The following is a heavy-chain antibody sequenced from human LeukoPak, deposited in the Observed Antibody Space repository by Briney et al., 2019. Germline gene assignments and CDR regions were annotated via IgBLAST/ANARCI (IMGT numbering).Heavy chain of an antibody. V-gene: IGHV3-23*01. J-gene: IGHJ4*02. CDR3: AKDVGKRQWLVTGDYFDY. D-gene: IGHD6-19*01. CDR1: GLTFSSYG. CDR2: ISGSGGST. Sequence: QPGGTLRLSCAASGLTFSSYGMSWVRQAPGKGLEWVSAISGSGGSTYYADSVKGRFTISRDNSKNTLYLQMNSLRAEDTAVYYCAKDVGKRQWLVTGDYFDYWGQGTLVTVSS.